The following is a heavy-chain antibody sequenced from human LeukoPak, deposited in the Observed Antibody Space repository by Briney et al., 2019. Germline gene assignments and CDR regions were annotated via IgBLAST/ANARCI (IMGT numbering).Heavy chain of an antibody. D-gene: IGHD5-24*01. Sequence: GESLKISCKDSGYKFTRCWIGWVRQMPGKGLEWMGIIYPGDSDTRYSPSFQGQVTISADKSISTAYLQWSSLKASDTAMYYCARHGMGRDYGYNWAGDAFDIWGQGTMVTVSS. CDR1: GYKFTRCW. CDR2: IYPGDSDT. V-gene: IGHV5-51*01. CDR3: ARHGMGRDYGYNWAGDAFDI. J-gene: IGHJ3*02.